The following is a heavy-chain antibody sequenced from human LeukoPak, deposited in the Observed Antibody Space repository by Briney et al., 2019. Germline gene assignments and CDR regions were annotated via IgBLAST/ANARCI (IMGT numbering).Heavy chain of an antibody. CDR2: IYTSGST. CDR3: ARLPVSGYYYYYYGMDV. D-gene: IGHD3-3*01. CDR1: GGSISSYY. V-gene: IGHV4-4*07. Sequence: SETLSLTCTVSGGSISSYYWSWIRQPAGKGLEWIGRIYTSGSTNYNPSLKSRVTISVDTSKNQFSLKLSSVTAADTAVYYCARLPVSGYYYYYYGMDVWGQGTTVTVSS. J-gene: IGHJ6*02.